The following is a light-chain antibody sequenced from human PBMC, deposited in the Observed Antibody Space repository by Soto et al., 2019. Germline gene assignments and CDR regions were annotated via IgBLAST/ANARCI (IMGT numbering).Light chain of an antibody. V-gene: IGLV2-14*03. J-gene: IGLJ1*01. CDR2: DVS. CDR1: SRDVGGYNY. CDR3: CSYTTSNTRQIV. Sequence: QSVLTQPASVSGSPGQSITISCTGTSRDVGGYNYVSWYQHHPGKAPKLMIYDVSNRPSGVSNRFSGSKSGNTASLTISGLQPEDEADYYCCSYTTSNTRQIVFGTGTKVTVL.